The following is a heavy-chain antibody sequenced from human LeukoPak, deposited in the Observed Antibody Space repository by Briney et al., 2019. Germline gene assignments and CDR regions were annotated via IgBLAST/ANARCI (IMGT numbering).Heavy chain of an antibody. CDR3: ARVLDDSPTEYYFDY. V-gene: IGHV1-69*01. J-gene: IGHJ4*02. D-gene: IGHD3/OR15-3a*01. CDR1: GGTFSSYA. CDR2: IIPIFGTA. Sequence: GASVKVSCKASGGTFSSYAISWVRQAPGQGLEWMGGIIPIFGTANYAQKFQGRVTITADESTSTAYMELSGLRSEDTAVYYCARVLDDSPTEYYFDYWGQGTLVTVSS.